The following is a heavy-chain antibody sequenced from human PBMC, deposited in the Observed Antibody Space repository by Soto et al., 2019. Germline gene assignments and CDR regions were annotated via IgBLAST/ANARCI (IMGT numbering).Heavy chain of an antibody. J-gene: IGHJ4*02. CDR3: TRAGYSYGSYDY. D-gene: IGHD5-18*01. Sequence: QPGGSLRHYCTASGFTFGDYDMIWFRLVSGRGLEWVGFIRSKAYGGTTDYAAFVKGRFTISRDDSKSIAYLQMYSLKTEDTAVYYCTRAGYSYGSYDYWGQGT. CDR2: IRSKAYGGTT. CDR1: GFTFGDYD. V-gene: IGHV3-49*03.